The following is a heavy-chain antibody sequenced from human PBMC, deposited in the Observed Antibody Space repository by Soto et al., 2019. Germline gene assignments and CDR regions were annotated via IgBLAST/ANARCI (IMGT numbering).Heavy chain of an antibody. CDR1: GFTLSDHY. CDR2: TRNKANSYTT. CDR3: IVVPAASSVYYGMDV. D-gene: IGHD2-2*01. J-gene: IGHJ6*02. Sequence: GGSLRLSCAASGFTLSDHYMDWVRQAPGKGLEWVGRTRNKANSYTTEYAASVKGRFTISRDDSKNSLYLQMNSLKTEDTAVYYCIVVPAASSVYYGMDVWGQGTTVTVS. V-gene: IGHV3-72*01.